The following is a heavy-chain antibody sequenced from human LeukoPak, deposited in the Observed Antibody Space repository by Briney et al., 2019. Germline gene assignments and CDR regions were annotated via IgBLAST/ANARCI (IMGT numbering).Heavy chain of an antibody. Sequence: SETLSLTCAVYGGSFSGYYWSWLRQPPGKGLEWIGEINHSGSTNYNPSLKSRVTISVDTSKNQFSLKLSSVTAADTAVYYCAREKITYYYDSSGSADAFDIWGQGTMVTVSS. J-gene: IGHJ3*02. D-gene: IGHD3-22*01. CDR3: AREKITYYYDSSGSADAFDI. V-gene: IGHV4-34*01. CDR1: GGSFSGYY. CDR2: INHSGST.